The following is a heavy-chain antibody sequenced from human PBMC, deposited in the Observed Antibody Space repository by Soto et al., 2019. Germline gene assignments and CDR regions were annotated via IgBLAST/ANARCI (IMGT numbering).Heavy chain of an antibody. CDR1: GYTFTSYD. J-gene: IGHJ3*02. V-gene: IGHV1-8*01. CDR2: MNPNSGNT. CDR3: ATVLVGATLYAFDI. D-gene: IGHD1-26*01. Sequence: ASVKVSCKASGYTFTSYDINWVRQATGQGLEWMGWMNPNSGNTGYAQKFQGRVTMTRNTSISTAYMELSSLRSEDTAVYYCATVLVGATLYAFDIWGQGTMVTVSS.